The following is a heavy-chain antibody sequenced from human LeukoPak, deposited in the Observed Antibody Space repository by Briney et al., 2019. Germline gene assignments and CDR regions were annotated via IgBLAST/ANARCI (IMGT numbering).Heavy chain of an antibody. J-gene: IGHJ4*02. Sequence: GASVKVSCKASGGTFSSDDISWVRQAPGQGLEWMGRIIPILNMTKYAQKFQGRVTITADKSTGTAYMELRSLRSEDTAVYYCARDEWELPDYWGQGTLVTVSS. CDR2: IIPILNMT. CDR1: GGTFSSDD. CDR3: ARDEWELPDY. V-gene: IGHV1-69*04. D-gene: IGHD1-26*01.